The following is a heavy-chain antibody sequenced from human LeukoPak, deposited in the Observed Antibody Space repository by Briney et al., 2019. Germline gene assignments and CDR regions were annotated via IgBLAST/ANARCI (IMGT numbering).Heavy chain of an antibody. CDR2: IYYSGST. Sequence: SETLSLACAVYGGSFSGYYWSWIRQPPGKGLEWIGSIYYSGSTYYNPSLKSRVTISVDTSKNQFSLKLSSVTAADTAVYYCARRQYSSSPFDPWGQGTLVTVSS. V-gene: IGHV4-34*01. D-gene: IGHD6-13*01. CDR1: GGSFSGYY. J-gene: IGHJ5*02. CDR3: ARRQYSSSPFDP.